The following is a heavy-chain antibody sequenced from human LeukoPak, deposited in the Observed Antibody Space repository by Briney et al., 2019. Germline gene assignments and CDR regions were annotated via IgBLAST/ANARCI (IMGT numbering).Heavy chain of an antibody. V-gene: IGHV3-7*01. CDR2: IRQDGSEK. Sequence: PGGSLRLSCAASGFTFSSYWMSWVRQAPGKGLEWVANIRQDGSEKYYVDSVKGRFTISRDNAKNSLYLQMNSLRAEDTAVYYCARHTVVVVAATGAFGIWGQGTMVTVSS. CDR3: ARHTVVVVAATGAFGI. D-gene: IGHD2-15*01. J-gene: IGHJ3*02. CDR1: GFTFSSYW.